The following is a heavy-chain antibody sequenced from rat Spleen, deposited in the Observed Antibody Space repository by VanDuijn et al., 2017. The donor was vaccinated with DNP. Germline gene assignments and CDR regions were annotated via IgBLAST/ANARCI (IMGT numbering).Heavy chain of an antibody. J-gene: IGHJ3*01. CDR3: TRAVPSYYYLNWFAY. V-gene: IGHV5S13*01. CDR1: GFTFSNYG. D-gene: IGHD1-12*02. Sequence: EVQLVESGGGLVQPGRSLKLSCVASGFTFSNYGMAWVRQAPTKGLEWVASITTGGGNTYYRDSVKGRFTISRDNAKNTLYLQMNSLRSEDTATYYCTRAVPSYYYLNWFAYWGQGTLVTVSS. CDR2: ITTGGGNT.